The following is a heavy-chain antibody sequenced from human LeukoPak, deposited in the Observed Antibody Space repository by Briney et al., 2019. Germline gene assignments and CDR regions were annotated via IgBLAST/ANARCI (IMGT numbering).Heavy chain of an antibody. CDR3: ASGYCSGGSCYIQSFDY. CDR2: INPNSGGT. V-gene: IGHV1-2*02. J-gene: IGHJ4*02. Sequence: ASVKVSCKASGYTFTGYYMHWVRQAPGQGLEWMGWINPNSGGTNYAQKFQGRVTMIRDTSISTAYMELSRLRSDDTAVYYCASGYCSGGSCYIQSFDYWGQGTLVTVSS. CDR1: GYTFTGYY. D-gene: IGHD2-15*01.